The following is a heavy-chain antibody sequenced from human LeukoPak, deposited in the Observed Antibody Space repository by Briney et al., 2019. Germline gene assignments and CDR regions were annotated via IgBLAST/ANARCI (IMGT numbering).Heavy chain of an antibody. V-gene: IGHV3-7*03. CDR2: IQEDGSKK. J-gene: IGHJ6*02. D-gene: IGHD7-27*01. CDR3: ARRTGDDV. CDR1: GFSFSAYW. Sequence: GGSLRLSCAASGFSFSAYWMTWVRQIPGKGLEWVANIQEDGSKKYYVDSVEGRFTISRDNTRNSLYLQMNILRAEDTAMYYCARRTGDDVWGQGTTVTVSS.